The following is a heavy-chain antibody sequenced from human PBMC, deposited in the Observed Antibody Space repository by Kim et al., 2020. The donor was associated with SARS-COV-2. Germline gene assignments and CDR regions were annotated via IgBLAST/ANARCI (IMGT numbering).Heavy chain of an antibody. D-gene: IGHD3-22*01. V-gene: IGHV3-30-3*01. CDR2: ISYDGSNK. CDR1: GFTFSSYA. J-gene: IGHJ4*02. Sequence: GGSLRLSCAASGFTFSSYAMHWVRQAPGKGLEWVAVISYDGSNKYYADSVKGRFTISRDNSKNTLYLQMNSLRAEDTVVYYWAIGKIGNYYDSSGYYYSTVGPFDYWXXGTLVTVSS. CDR3: AIGKIGNYYDSSGYYYSTVGPFDY.